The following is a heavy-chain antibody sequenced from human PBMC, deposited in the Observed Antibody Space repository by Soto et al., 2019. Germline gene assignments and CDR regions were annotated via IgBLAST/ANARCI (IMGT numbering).Heavy chain of an antibody. CDR2: ISAYNGNT. Sequence: QVQLVQSGAEVKKPGASVQVSCKASGYTFTSYGYGISWVRQAPGQGLEWMGWISAYNGNTNYAQKFQGRVTMTTDTSTSTAYMELRSLRSDDTAVYYCARGGVPAGSSDYWGQGTLVTVSA. CDR1: GYTFTSYGYG. CDR3: ARGGVPAGSSDY. D-gene: IGHD2-2*01. V-gene: IGHV1-18*01. J-gene: IGHJ4*02.